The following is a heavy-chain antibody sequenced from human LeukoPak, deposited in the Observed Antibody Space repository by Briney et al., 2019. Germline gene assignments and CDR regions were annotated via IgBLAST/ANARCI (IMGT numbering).Heavy chain of an antibody. V-gene: IGHV3-7*03. CDR3: AKALGYSSGWSPFDY. J-gene: IGHJ4*02. CDR1: GFTFSSYW. D-gene: IGHD6-19*01. Sequence: GGSLRLSCAASGFTFSSYWMSWVRQAPGKGLEWVANIKQDGSEKYYVDSVKGRFTISRDNAKNSLYLQMNSLRAEDTALYYCAKALGYSSGWSPFDYWGQGTLVTVPS. CDR2: IKQDGSEK.